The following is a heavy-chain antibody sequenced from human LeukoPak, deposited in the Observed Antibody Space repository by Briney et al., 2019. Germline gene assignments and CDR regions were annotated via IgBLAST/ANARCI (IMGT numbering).Heavy chain of an antibody. Sequence: GGSLRLSCAASGFTFSNYWMHWVRQAPGKGLVWVSRINSDGSSTSYADSVKGRSTISRDNAKNTLYMQLNSLIAEDTAVYYCARETFDPWGQGTLVTVSS. CDR3: ARETFDP. CDR2: INSDGSST. J-gene: IGHJ5*02. V-gene: IGHV3-74*01. CDR1: GFTFSNYW.